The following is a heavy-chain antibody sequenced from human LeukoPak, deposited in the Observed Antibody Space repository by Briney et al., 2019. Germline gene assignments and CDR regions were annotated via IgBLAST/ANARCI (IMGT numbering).Heavy chain of an antibody. V-gene: IGHV1-69*13. CDR2: IIPIFGTA. D-gene: IGHD2-2*02. CDR3: ARDRPGRYCSTISCYSASPFDP. CDR1: GGTVSRYP. Sequence: GASVKVSCKASGGTVSRYPISWVRQAPGQGLEWMGVIIPIFGTANYAQKFQGRVTITADESTSTAYMELSSLRSEDTAVYYCARDRPGRYCSTISCYSASPFDPWGQGTLVTVSS. J-gene: IGHJ5*02.